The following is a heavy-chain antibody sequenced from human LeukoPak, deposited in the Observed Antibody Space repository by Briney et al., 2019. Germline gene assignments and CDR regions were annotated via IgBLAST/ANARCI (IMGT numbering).Heavy chain of an antibody. Sequence: SETLSLTCAVSGYSISSGYYWGWIRQPPGKGLEWIGSIYHSGSTYYNPSLKSRVTISVDTSKNQFSLKLSSVTAADTAVYYCASIIVGATTRFDYWGQGTLVTVSS. D-gene: IGHD1-26*01. V-gene: IGHV4-38-2*01. CDR1: GYSISSGYY. CDR3: ASIIVGATTRFDY. J-gene: IGHJ4*02. CDR2: IYHSGST.